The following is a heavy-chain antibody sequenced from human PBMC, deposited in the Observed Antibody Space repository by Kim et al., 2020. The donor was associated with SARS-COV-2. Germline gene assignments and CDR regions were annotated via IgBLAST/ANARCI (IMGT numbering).Heavy chain of an antibody. Sequence: GGSLRLSCAASGFTVSSNYMSWVRQAPGKGLEWVSVIYSGGSTYYADSVKGRFTISRDNSKNTLYLQMNSLRAEDTAVYYCARDDDGDYAGHAFDIWGQGTMVTVSS. CDR3: ARDDDGDYAGHAFDI. CDR2: IYSGGST. D-gene: IGHD4-17*01. CDR1: GFTVSSNY. J-gene: IGHJ3*02. V-gene: IGHV3-53*01.